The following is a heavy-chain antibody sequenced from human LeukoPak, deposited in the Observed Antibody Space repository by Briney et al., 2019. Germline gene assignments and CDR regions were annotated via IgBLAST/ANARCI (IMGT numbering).Heavy chain of an antibody. D-gene: IGHD2-21*01. J-gene: IGHJ4*02. CDR2: ISSSGSTI. Sequence: GGSLRLSCAASGFTFSRYSMNWVRQAPGKGLEWVSYISSSGSTIYYADSVKGRFTISRDNSKDTLYLQMNNLRAEDTAVYYCAKRYWLELWGQGALVTVSS. CDR3: AKRYWLEL. V-gene: IGHV3-48*01. CDR1: GFTFSRYS.